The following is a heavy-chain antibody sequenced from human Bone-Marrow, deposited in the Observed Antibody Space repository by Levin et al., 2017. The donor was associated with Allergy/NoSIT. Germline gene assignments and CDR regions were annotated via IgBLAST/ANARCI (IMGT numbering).Heavy chain of an antibody. D-gene: IGHD3-9*01. CDR1: GFTFSSYG. V-gene: IGHV3-30*18. CDR3: AKDGSILTGYYYDY. Sequence: GGSLRLSCAASGFTFSSYGMHWVRQAPGKGLEWVAVISYDGSNKYYADSVKGRFTISRDNSKNTLYLQMNSLRAEDSAVYYCAKDGSILTGYYYDYWGQGTLVTVSS. J-gene: IGHJ4*02. CDR2: ISYDGSNK.